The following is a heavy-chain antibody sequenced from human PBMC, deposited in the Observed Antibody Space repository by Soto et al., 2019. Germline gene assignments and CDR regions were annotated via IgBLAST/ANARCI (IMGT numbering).Heavy chain of an antibody. J-gene: IGHJ4*02. CDR3: ARTFWSGYTLDY. D-gene: IGHD3-3*01. CDR2: ISRTTAVI. Sequence: EVQLVESGGGLVQPGGSLRLSCAGSGFDFSNFSMNWVRQAPGRGLEWLSYISRTTAVIQYADSVKGRFTISRDNAENGVYLQMNGLRAEDTAVYYCARTFWSGYTLDYWGQGTLVTVSS. V-gene: IGHV3-48*04. CDR1: GFDFSNFS.